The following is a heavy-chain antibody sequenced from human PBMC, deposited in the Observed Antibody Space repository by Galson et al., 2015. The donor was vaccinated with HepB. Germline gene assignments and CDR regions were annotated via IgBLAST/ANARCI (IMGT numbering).Heavy chain of an antibody. Sequence: LRLSCAASGFTFSSYSMNWVRQAPGKGLEWLSYTNTISTNIYYADSVRGRFTISRDYAKNSLYLQMNSLRAENTAVYYCARGLLRLIDYWGQGTLVTVSS. CDR1: GFTFSSYS. CDR3: ARGLLRLIDY. J-gene: IGHJ4*02. CDR2: TNTISTNI. D-gene: IGHD1-26*01. V-gene: IGHV3-48*01.